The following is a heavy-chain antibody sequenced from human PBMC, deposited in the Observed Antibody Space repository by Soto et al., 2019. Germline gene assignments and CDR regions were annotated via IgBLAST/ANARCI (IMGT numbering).Heavy chain of an antibody. CDR3: ARVRSSGSNWFDP. D-gene: IGHD3-22*01. J-gene: IGHJ5*02. CDR1: GGSISSSNW. CDR2: IYHSGST. Sequence: QVQLQESGPGLVKPSGTLSLTCAVSGGSISSSNWWSWVRQPPGKVLEWIGEIYHSGSTNYNPSLKSRVTISIYKSKNQFSLKLSSVTAADTAVDYCARVRSSGSNWFDPGGQGTLVTVSS. V-gene: IGHV4-4*02.